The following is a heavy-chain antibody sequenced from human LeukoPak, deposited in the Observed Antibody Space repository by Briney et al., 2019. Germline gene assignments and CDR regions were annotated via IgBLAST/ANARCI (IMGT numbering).Heavy chain of an antibody. CDR3: ARRALVIRPYYYYYMDV. J-gene: IGHJ6*03. CDR1: GITFSDHY. V-gene: IGHV3-11*04. CDR2: ISSGGDSI. Sequence: GGSLRLSCAASGITFSDHYMSWIRQAPGKGLEWLSYISSGGDSIYYADSVKGRFTISRDNAKNSLYLQMNSLRAEDTAVYYCARRALVIRPYYYYYMDVWGKGTTVTISS. D-gene: IGHD3-9*01.